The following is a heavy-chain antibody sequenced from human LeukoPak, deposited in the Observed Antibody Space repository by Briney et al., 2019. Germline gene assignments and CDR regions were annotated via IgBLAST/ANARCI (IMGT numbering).Heavy chain of an antibody. CDR1: GFTFSSYS. J-gene: IGHJ4*02. D-gene: IGHD3-16*02. CDR3: ARVREYYDYVWGSYRAPFDY. Sequence: GGSLRLSCAASGFTFSSYSMNWVRQAPGKGLEWVSSISSSSSTIYYADSVKGRFTISRDNAKNSLYLQMNSLRAEDTAVYYCARVREYYDYVWGSYRAPFDYWGQGTLVTVSS. V-gene: IGHV3-48*01. CDR2: ISSSSSTI.